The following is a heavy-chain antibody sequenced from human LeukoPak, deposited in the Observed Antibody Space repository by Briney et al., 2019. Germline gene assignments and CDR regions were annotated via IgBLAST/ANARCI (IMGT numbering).Heavy chain of an antibody. V-gene: IGHV3-66*02. D-gene: IGHD1-26*01. J-gene: IGHJ6*03. CDR1: GFNVSGNY. Sequence: GSLGLSCAASGFNVSGNYMSWVRQAPGRGLEWVSLIYVGGTTNYAAAVKGRSTISRDNSKNTLYLQNNSLRAEDTAVYYCAKRVGSFLYYYSMDVWGKGNTVTVSS. CDR3: AKRVGSFLYYYSMDV. CDR2: IYVGGTT.